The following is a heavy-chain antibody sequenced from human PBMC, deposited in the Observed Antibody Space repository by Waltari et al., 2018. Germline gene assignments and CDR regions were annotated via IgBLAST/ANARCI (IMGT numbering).Heavy chain of an antibody. CDR1: GYTFTSSD. J-gene: IGHJ5*02. V-gene: IGHV1-8*01. CDR2: MNPNSGNT. D-gene: IGHD2-2*01. Sequence: QVQLVQSGAEVKKPGASVKISCKDSGYTFTSSDINWVRQATGHGLEWMGWMNPNSGNTGYAQKFQGRVTMTRNTSISTAYMELSSLRSEDTAVYYCARGLPIVVVPAAIQGWFDPWGQGTLVTVSS. CDR3: ARGLPIVVVPAAIQGWFDP.